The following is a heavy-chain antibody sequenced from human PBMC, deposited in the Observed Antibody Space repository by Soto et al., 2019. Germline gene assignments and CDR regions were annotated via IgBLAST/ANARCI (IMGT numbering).Heavy chain of an antibody. CDR3: ARWNHPTRTAPSPNFDWLYYFDY. Sequence: SETLSLTCTVSGGSISSYYWSWIRQPPGKGLEWIGYIYYSGSTNYNPSLKSRVTISVDTSKNQFSLKLSSVTAADTAVYYCARWNHPTRTAPSPNFDWLYYFDYWGQGTLVTVSS. D-gene: IGHD3-9*01. CDR1: GGSISSYY. J-gene: IGHJ4*02. V-gene: IGHV4-59*01. CDR2: IYYSGST.